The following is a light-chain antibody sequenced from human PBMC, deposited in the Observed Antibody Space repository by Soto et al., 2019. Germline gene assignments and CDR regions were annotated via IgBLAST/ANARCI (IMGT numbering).Light chain of an antibody. CDR3: QQYTDRPRT. CDR2: DAS. V-gene: IGKV3-15*01. CDR1: QYIGST. Sequence: EIVLTPSPATLSVSPGDRATLSCRATQYIGSTIAWYQQRSGQAPRLLIFDASIRLPTVPARFSGSVYGTAFTITINGLQSEDFAVYFCQQYTDRPRTFGQGTKVDI. J-gene: IGKJ1*01.